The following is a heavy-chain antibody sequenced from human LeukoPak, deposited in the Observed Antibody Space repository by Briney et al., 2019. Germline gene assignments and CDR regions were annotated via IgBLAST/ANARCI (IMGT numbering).Heavy chain of an antibody. V-gene: IGHV4-39*01. J-gene: IGHJ4*02. D-gene: IGHD6-6*01. CDR1: GGSISSSSYY. Sequence: SETLSLTCTVSGGSISSSSYYWGWIRQPPGKGLEWIGSIYYSGSTYYNPSLKSRVTISVDTSKNQFSLKLSSVTAADTAVYYCARLISSASISWGQGTLDTVSS. CDR3: ARLISSASIS. CDR2: IYYSGST.